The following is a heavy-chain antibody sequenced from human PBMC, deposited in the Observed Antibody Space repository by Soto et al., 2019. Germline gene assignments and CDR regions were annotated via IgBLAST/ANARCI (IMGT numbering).Heavy chain of an antibody. J-gene: IGHJ4*02. D-gene: IGHD2-2*01. V-gene: IGHV4-59*01. CDR2: IYNTEST. CDR1: GGSISDYY. CDR3: ARDIRALGGTLPAASH. Sequence: SETLSLTCTVSGGSISDYYWTWIRQPPGKGLEWIGYIYNTESTNYNPSLKSRVTISVDTSKDQFSLKLISVTAADTAVYYCARDIRALGGTLPAASHWGQGTLVTVS.